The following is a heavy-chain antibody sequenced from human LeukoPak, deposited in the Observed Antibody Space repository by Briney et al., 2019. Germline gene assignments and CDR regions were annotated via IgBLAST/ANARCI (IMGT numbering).Heavy chain of an antibody. Sequence: SETLSLTCTVSGGSISSYYWSWIRQPPGKGLEWIGYIYDSGSTNYNPSLKSRVTISVDTSKNQFSLKLSSVTAADTAVYYCAREVYVAAPYFDYWGQGTLVTVSS. V-gene: IGHV4-59*12. CDR2: IYDSGST. CDR3: AREVYVAAPYFDY. D-gene: IGHD6-13*01. J-gene: IGHJ4*02. CDR1: GGSISSYY.